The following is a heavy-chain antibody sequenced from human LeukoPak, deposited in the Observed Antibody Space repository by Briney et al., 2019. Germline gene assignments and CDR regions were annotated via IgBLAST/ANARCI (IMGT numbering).Heavy chain of an antibody. CDR3: ARELFLSSMIVVVTARGAFDI. V-gene: IGHV4-4*07. J-gene: IGHJ3*02. D-gene: IGHD3-22*01. Sequence: SETLSLTCTVSGGSISSYYWSWIRQPAGKGLEWIGRIYTSGSTNYNPSLKSRVTMSVDTSKNQFSLKLSSVTAADTAVYYCARELFLSSMIVVVTARGAFDIWGQGTMVTVSS. CDR1: GGSISSYY. CDR2: IYTSGST.